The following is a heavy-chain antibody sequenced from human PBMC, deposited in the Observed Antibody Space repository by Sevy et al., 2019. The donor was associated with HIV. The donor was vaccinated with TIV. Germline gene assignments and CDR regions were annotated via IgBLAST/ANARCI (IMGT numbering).Heavy chain of an antibody. V-gene: IGHV4-59*01. J-gene: IGHJ4*02. D-gene: IGHD6-19*01. CDR3: ARVLVVAGTTPPYYFDY. CDR2: IYNSVTT. Sequence: SETLSLTCTVSGDSISSYHWSWIRQPPGKGLEWIGYIYNSVTTKYNPSLKSRVTISVDTSKNQFSLRLTSVTAADKAVYYCARVLVVAGTTPPYYFDYWGQGSLVTVSS. CDR1: GDSISSYH.